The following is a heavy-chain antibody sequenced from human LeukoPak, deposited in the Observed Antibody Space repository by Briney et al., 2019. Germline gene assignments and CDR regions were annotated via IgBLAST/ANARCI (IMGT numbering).Heavy chain of an antibody. CDR2: IYYSGST. Sequence: SETLSLTCTVSGGSISSSSYYWGWIRQPPEKGLEWIGSIYYSGSTYYNPSLKSRVTISVDTSKNQFSLKLSSVTAADTAVYYCASLVVATRTFDPWGQGTLVTVSS. V-gene: IGHV4-39*01. CDR1: GGSISSSSYY. J-gene: IGHJ5*02. CDR3: ASLVVATRTFDP. D-gene: IGHD2-15*01.